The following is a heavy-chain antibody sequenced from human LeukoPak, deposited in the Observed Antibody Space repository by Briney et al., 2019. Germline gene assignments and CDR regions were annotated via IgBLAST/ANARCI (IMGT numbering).Heavy chain of an antibody. D-gene: IGHD3-3*01. CDR1: GYTFTIYG. CDR2: ISAYNGNT. J-gene: IGHJ6*02. Sequence: ASVKVSCKASGYTFTIYGISWVRQAPGQGLEWMGWISAYNGNTNYAQKLQGRVTMTTDTSTSTAYMELRSLRSDDTAVYYCASSKGVYYDFWSLYGMDVWGQGTTVTVSS. V-gene: IGHV1-18*01. CDR3: ASSKGVYYDFWSLYGMDV.